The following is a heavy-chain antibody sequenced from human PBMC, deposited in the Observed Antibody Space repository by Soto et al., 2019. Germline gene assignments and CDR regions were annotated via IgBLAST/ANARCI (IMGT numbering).Heavy chain of an antibody. J-gene: IGHJ4*02. CDR3: ARDTGDGTFDF. D-gene: IGHD7-27*01. CDR2: INAGYGNT. V-gene: IGHV1-3*01. Sequence: ASVKVSCKASGYTFSSYAMHWVRQAPGQRLEWMGWINAGYGNTKSSQKFQDRVTISRDTSAGTAYMELTSLRSEDTAVYYCARDTGDGTFDFWGQGTLVTVSS. CDR1: GYTFSSYA.